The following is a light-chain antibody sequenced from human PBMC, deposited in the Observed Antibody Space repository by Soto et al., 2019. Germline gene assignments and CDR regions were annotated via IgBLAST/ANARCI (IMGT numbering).Light chain of an antibody. CDR2: SDD. Sequence: QSVLTQPPSASGTPGQRVTISCSGSSSNIGGNSVNWYQHLPGTAPKILMYSDDERPSGVPDRFSGSKSGTSASLAISGLQSEDEADYYCAAWDDNLNGPVFGGGTKL. CDR1: SSNIGGNS. V-gene: IGLV1-44*01. CDR3: AAWDDNLNGPV. J-gene: IGLJ2*01.